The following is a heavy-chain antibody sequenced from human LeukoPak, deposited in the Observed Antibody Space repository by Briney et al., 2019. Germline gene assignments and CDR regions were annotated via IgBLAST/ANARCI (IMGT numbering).Heavy chain of an antibody. CDR1: GYTFTSYG. V-gene: IGHV1-18*01. J-gene: IGHJ4*02. CDR3: ARDGFRFSGPFYYFDY. D-gene: IGHD3-3*01. Sequence: RASVKVSCKASGYTFTSYGISWVRQAPGQGLEWMGWISAYNGNTNYAQKLQGSVTMTTDTSTSTAYMELRSLRSDDTAVYYCARDGFRFSGPFYYFDYWGQGTLVTVSS. CDR2: ISAYNGNT.